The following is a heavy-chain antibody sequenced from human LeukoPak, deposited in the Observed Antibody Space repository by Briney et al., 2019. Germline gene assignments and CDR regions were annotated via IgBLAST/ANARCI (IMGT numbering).Heavy chain of an antibody. D-gene: IGHD3-22*01. CDR1: GGSISSYY. J-gene: IGHJ4*02. Sequence: PSETLSLTCTVSGGSISSYYWSWIRQPPGKGLEWIGYIYYSGSTNYNPSLKSRVTISVDTSKNQFSLKLSSVTAADTAVYYCAVLYYYDSSGYFDYWGQGTLVTTSS. CDR3: AVLYYYDSSGYFDY. CDR2: IYYSGST. V-gene: IGHV4-59*08.